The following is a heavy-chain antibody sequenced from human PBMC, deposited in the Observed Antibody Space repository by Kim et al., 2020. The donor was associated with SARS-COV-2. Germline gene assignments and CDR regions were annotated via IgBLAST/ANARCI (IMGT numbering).Heavy chain of an antibody. V-gene: IGHV4-34*01. CDR1: GGSFSGYY. J-gene: IGHJ6*02. CDR3: ARDPTPRITIFGVVIISEVRYGMDV. Sequence: SETLSLTCAVYGGSFSGYYWSWIRQPTGKGLEWIGEINHSGSTNYNPSLKSRVTISVDTSKNQFSLKLSSVTAADTAVYYCARDPTPRITIFGVVIISEVRYGMDVWGQGTTVTVSS. CDR2: INHSGST. D-gene: IGHD3-3*01.